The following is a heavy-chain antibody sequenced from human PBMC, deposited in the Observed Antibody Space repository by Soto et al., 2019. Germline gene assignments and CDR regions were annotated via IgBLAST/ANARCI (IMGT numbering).Heavy chain of an antibody. CDR3: AREVIGDEDYYDTTNWFDP. CDR2: IYYSGST. J-gene: IGHJ5*02. CDR1: GGSISSYY. D-gene: IGHD3-22*01. Sequence: KASETLSLTCTVSGGSISSYYWSWIRQPPGKGLEWIGYIYYSGSTNYNPSLKSRVTISVDTSKNQFSLKLSSVTAADTAVYYCAREVIGDEDYYDTTNWFDPWGQGALVTVSS. V-gene: IGHV4-59*01.